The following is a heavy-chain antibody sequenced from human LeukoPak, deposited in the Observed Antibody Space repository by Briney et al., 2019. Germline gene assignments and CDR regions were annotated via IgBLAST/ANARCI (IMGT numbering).Heavy chain of an antibody. CDR3: ARLDYGSGSYYLDY. CDR1: GGSISSSSYY. Sequence: SGTLSLTCTVSGGSISSSSYYWGWIRQPPGKGLEWIGSIYYSGCTYYNPSLKSRVTISVDTSKNQFSLKLSSVTAADTAVYYCARLDYGSGSYYLDYWGQGTLVTVSS. V-gene: IGHV4-39*07. CDR2: IYYSGCT. J-gene: IGHJ4*02. D-gene: IGHD3-10*01.